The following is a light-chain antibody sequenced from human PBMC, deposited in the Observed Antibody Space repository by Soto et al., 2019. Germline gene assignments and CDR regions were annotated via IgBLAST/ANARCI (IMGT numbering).Light chain of an antibody. CDR3: QHYNNYRGA. CDR2: KAS. Sequence: DIQMTQSPSTLSASVGDRVTITCRASQSISSWMAWYQQKPGKAPKLLIYKASSLESGVPSRFSGSGSGTELTLTISSLQRDDFSTYECQHYNNYRGAFGQGTKVEIK. V-gene: IGKV1-5*03. J-gene: IGKJ1*01. CDR1: QSISSW.